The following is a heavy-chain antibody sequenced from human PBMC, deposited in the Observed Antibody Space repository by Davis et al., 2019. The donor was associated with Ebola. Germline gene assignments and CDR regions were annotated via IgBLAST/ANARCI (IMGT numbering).Heavy chain of an antibody. D-gene: IGHD6-6*01. Sequence: GESLKISCAASGFTFSSYSMNWVRQAPGKGLEWVSYISSSSSTIYYADSVKGRFTISRDNAKNSLYLQMDSLRAEDTAVYYCTFIAARPNWGQGTLVTVSS. CDR2: ISSSSSTI. V-gene: IGHV3-48*04. J-gene: IGHJ4*02. CDR3: TFIAARPN. CDR1: GFTFSSYS.